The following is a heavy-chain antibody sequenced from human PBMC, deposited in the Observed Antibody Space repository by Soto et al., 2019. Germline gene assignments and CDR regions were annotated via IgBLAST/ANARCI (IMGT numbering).Heavy chain of an antibody. J-gene: IGHJ3*02. CDR2: LYDLDGS. CDR3: ARSGHYYDTSGHPGAFDI. CDR1: GFTISGKKY. V-gene: IGHV3-66*03. Sequence: DVQLVESGGGLIQPGESLRLSCAAFGFTISGKKYVAWVRQAPGKGLEWVSALYDLDGSFYAASVKGRFTTSSDSSKTTVYLQMGSLRAEDMAVYYCARSGHYYDTSGHPGAFDIWGQGAMVTVSS. D-gene: IGHD3-22*01.